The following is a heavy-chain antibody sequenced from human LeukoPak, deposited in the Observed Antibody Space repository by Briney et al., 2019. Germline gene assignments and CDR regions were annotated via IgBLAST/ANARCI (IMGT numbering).Heavy chain of an antibody. D-gene: IGHD3-10*01. J-gene: IGHJ6*02. CDR1: GFTFSSYG. CDR2: IRYDGSNK. V-gene: IGHV3-30*02. CDR3: AKGSHYGSGSYYYYYYGMDV. Sequence: GGSLRLSCAASGFTFSSYGMHWVRQAPGKGLEWVAFIRYDGSNKYYADSVKGRFTISRDNSKNTLYLQMNSLRAEDTAGYYCAKGSHYGSGSYYYYYYGMDVWGQGTTVTVSS.